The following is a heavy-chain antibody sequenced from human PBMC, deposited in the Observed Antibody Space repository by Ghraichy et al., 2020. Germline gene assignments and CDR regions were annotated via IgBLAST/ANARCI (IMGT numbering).Heavy chain of an antibody. J-gene: IGHJ4*02. CDR2: INHSGST. Sequence: SETLSLTCAVYGGSFSGYYWSWIRQPPGKGLEWIGEINHSGSTNYNPSLKSRVTISVDTSKNQFSLKLSSVTAADTAVYYCARGRYCSGGSCYRTFDYWGQGTLVNVSS. CDR3: ARGRYCSGGSCYRTFDY. D-gene: IGHD2-15*01. CDR1: GGSFSGYY. V-gene: IGHV4-34*01.